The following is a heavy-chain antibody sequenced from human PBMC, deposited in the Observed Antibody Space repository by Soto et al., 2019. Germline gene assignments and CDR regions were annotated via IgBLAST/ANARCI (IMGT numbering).Heavy chain of an antibody. CDR2: IYHSGST. J-gene: IGHJ6*03. D-gene: IGHD6-13*01. CDR3: ARVAYSSSWYPYYYYMDV. Sequence: SETLSLTCAVSSGSISSSNWWSWVRQPPGKGLEWIGEIYHSGSTNYNPSLKSRVTISVDKSKNQFSLKLSSVTAADTAVYYCARVAYSSSWYPYYYYMDVWGKGTTVTVSS. CDR1: SGSISSSNW. V-gene: IGHV4-4*02.